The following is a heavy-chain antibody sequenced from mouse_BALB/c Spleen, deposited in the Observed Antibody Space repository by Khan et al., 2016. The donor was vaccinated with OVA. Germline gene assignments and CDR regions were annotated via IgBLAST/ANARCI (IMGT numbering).Heavy chain of an antibody. J-gene: IGHJ2*01. D-gene: IGHD1-1*01. CDR3: ARGTYYGYYFDY. CDR2: ISYSGVT. V-gene: IGHV3-2*02. CDR1: GYSITSGYA. Sequence: EVQLQESGPGLVKPSQSLSLTCTVTGYSITSGYAWNWIRQFPGNKLEWMGYISYSGVTSYTPSLKSRISITRDTSKNQFFLQLNSVTTEDTATSYFARGTYYGYYFDYWGPGTTLPVSS.